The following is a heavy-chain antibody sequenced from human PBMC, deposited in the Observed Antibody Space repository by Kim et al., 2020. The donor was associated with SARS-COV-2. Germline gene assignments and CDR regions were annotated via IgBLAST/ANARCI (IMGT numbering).Heavy chain of an antibody. Sequence: GGSLRLSCAASGFTFGDYTMNWFRQAPGKGLQWVGFIRMRTSGATTAYAASVNGRFTISRDDSKNIAFLQMNSLKTEDTAVYYCTRGRTVSGAKYYFDDWGQGTLVTVSS. V-gene: IGHV3-49*03. CDR3: TRGRTVSGAKYYFDD. J-gene: IGHJ4*02. D-gene: IGHD6-19*01. CDR2: IRMRTSGATT. CDR1: GFTFGDYT.